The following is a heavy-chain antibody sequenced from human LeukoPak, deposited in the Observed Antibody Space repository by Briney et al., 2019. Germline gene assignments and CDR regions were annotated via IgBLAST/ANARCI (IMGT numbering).Heavy chain of an antibody. CDR1: EFTFRNYW. D-gene: IGHD3-10*01. CDR2: ISGSGGRT. V-gene: IGHV3-23*01. CDR3: AKAGRGGAITMVRGVKGDYYYMDV. Sequence: GGSLRLSCAASEFTFRNYWMSWVRQAPGKGLDWVSGISGSGGRTYYADSVKGRFTISRDNSKNTLYLQMSSLRAEDTAVYYCAKAGRGGAITMVRGVKGDYYYMDVWGKGTTVTISS. J-gene: IGHJ6*03.